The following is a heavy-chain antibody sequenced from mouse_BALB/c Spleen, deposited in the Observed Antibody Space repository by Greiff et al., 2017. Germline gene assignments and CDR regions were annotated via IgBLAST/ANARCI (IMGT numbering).Heavy chain of an antibody. CDR2: IWAGGST. D-gene: IGHD1-2*01. J-gene: IGHJ4*01. CDR3: ARDQLRLHAMDY. V-gene: IGHV2-9*02. Sequence: VQLVESGPGLVAPSQSLSITCTVSGFSLTSYGVHWVRQPPGKGLEWLGVIWAGGSTNYNSALMSRLSISKDNSKSQVFLKMNSLQTDDTAMYFCARDQLRLHAMDYWGQGTSVTVSS. CDR1: GFSLTSYG.